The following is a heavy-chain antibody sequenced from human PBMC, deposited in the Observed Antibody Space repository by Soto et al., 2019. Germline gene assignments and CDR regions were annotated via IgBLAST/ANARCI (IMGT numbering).Heavy chain of an antibody. V-gene: IGHV4-39*01. J-gene: IGHJ4*02. CDR3: ARHVSYSTSTIDY. Sequence: QLQLQESGPGLVKPSETLSLTCTVSGGSISSSTYYWGWIRQPPGKGLEWIGTIYYNGNTYYNPSLESRVXXSXDMXKNQFSLKLSSVTAADTAVYYCARHVSYSTSTIDYWGQGTLVTVSS. CDR2: IYYNGNT. CDR1: GGSISSSTYY. D-gene: IGHD6-13*01.